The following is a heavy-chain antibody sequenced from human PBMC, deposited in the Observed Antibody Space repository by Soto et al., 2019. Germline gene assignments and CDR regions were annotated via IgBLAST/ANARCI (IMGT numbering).Heavy chain of an antibody. CDR3: AHFDSSGYFNPYFDY. D-gene: IGHD3-22*01. J-gene: IGHJ4*02. V-gene: IGHV2-5*01. Sequence: SGPTLVNPTQTLTLTFTFSGFSLITIVVCVGWIRHPPGKALEWLALIYWNDDKRYSPSLKSRFTITKDTSKNQVVLTMTNMDPMDTATYYCAHFDSSGYFNPYFDYWGQGTLVTVSS. CDR1: GFSLITIVVC. CDR2: IYWNDDK.